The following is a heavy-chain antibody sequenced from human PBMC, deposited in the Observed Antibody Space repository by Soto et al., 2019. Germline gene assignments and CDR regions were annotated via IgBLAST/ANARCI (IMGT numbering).Heavy chain of an antibody. V-gene: IGHV4-34*01. J-gene: IGHJ4*02. Sequence: SETLSLTCAVYGGSFSGYYWSWIRQPPGKGLEWIGEINHSGSTNYNPSLKSRVTISVDTSKNQFSLKLSSVTAADTAVYYCARGRVRGVIIGRQGTYLIDYWGQGTLVTVSS. CDR3: ARGRVRGVIIGRQGTYLIDY. CDR1: GGSFSGYY. CDR2: INHSGST. D-gene: IGHD3-10*01.